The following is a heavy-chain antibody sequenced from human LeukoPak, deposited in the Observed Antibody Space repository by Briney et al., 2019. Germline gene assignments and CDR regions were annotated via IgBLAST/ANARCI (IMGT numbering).Heavy chain of an antibody. CDR1: GFTFSNYW. V-gene: IGHV3-74*01. D-gene: IGHD2-15*01. Sequence: GGSLRLSCAASGFTFSNYWMYWVRQAPGMGLVWVSHINSDGSSTNYADSVKGRFTISRDNAKNTLYLQMNSLRAEDTAVYYCVRGGLPNAFDIWGQGTMVTASS. CDR2: INSDGSST. J-gene: IGHJ3*02. CDR3: VRGGLPNAFDI.